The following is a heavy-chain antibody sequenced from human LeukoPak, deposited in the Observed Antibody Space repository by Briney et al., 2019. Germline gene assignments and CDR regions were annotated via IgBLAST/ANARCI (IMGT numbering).Heavy chain of an antibody. CDR1: GGSISSYY. V-gene: IGHV4-59*01. D-gene: IGHD3-9*01. CDR3: ARVTENYDILTGYYSGYYFDY. Sequence: SETLSLTCTVSGGSISSYYWSWIRQPPGKGLEWIGYIYYSGGTNYNPSLKSRVTISVDTSKNQFSLKLSSVTAADTAVYYCARVTENYDILTGYYSGYYFDYWGQGTLVTVSS. CDR2: IYYSGGT. J-gene: IGHJ4*02.